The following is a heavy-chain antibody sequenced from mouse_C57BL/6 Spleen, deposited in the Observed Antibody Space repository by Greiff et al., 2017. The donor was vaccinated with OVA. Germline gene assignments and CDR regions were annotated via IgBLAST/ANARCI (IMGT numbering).Heavy chain of an antibody. CDR1: GYTFTGYW. J-gene: IGHJ4*01. D-gene: IGHD1-1*01. V-gene: IGHV1-9*01. Sequence: QVQLKQSGAELMKPGASVKLSCKATGYTFTGYWIEWVKQRPGHGLEWIGEILPGSGSTNYNEKFKGKATFTADTSSNTAYMQLSSLTTEDSAIYYCARSDYYGSSYVDYYAMDYWGQGTSVTVSS. CDR3: ARSDYYGSSYVDYYAMDY. CDR2: ILPGSGST.